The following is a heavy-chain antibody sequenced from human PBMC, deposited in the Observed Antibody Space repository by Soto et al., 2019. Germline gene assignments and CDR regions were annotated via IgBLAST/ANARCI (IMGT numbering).Heavy chain of an antibody. Sequence: PSETLSLTCTVSGGSVSSGSYYWSWIRQPPGKGLEWIGYIYYSGSTNYNPSLKSRVTISVDTSKNQFSLKLSSVTAADTAVYYCARGYSDILTGYYENWFDPWGQGTLVTVSS. V-gene: IGHV4-61*01. CDR1: GGSVSSGSYY. D-gene: IGHD3-9*01. CDR2: IYYSGST. CDR3: ARGYSDILTGYYENWFDP. J-gene: IGHJ5*02.